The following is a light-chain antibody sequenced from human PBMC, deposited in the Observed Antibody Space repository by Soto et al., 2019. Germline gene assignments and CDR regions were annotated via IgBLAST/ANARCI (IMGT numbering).Light chain of an antibody. J-gene: IGLJ1*01. Sequence: QSALTQPASVSGSPGQSITISCTGTSSDVGGYNYVSWYQQHPGKAPKIIIYEVTNRPSGVSNLFSGSKSGNTASLTISGLQAEDDADYYCSSFTSRFTFNYIFGTGTKVTVL. V-gene: IGLV2-14*01. CDR3: SSFTSRFTFNYI. CDR1: SSDVGGYNY. CDR2: EVT.